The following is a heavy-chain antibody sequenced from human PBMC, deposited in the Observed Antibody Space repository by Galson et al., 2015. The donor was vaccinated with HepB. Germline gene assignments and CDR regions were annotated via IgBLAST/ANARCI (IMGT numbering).Heavy chain of an antibody. V-gene: IGHV3-23*01. J-gene: IGHJ4*02. CDR3: AGHYVWGTYRSADLRY. Sequence: SLRLSCAASGFTFSSYAMSWVRQAPGKGLEWVSTISGSGGSTYYADSVKGRFTISRDNSKNTLYLQMNSLRAEDTAVYYYAGHYVWGTYRSADLRYWGQGTLVTVSS. CDR1: GFTFSSYA. D-gene: IGHD3-16*02. CDR2: ISGSGGST.